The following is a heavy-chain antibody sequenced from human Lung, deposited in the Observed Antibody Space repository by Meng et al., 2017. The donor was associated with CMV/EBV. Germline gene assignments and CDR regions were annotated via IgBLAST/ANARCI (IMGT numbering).Heavy chain of an antibody. CDR1: GWSLNNYY. J-gene: IGHJ4*02. Sequence: YGWSLNNYYWTLIRQPPGKGLEWIGDISRSGSTNYNPSLDSRVTISVDSSRNQVSLKVNSVTAADATVYYCARALYCSLGPCYSWVHWGQGTLVTVSS. V-gene: IGHV4-34*01. CDR3: ARALYCSLGPCYSWVH. D-gene: IGHD2-15*01. CDR2: ISRSGST.